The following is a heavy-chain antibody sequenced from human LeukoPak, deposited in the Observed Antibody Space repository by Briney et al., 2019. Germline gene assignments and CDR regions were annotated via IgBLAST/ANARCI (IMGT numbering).Heavy chain of an antibody. CDR2: IYPGDSGT. CDR1: GYTFTYYW. D-gene: IGHD4-11*01. Sequence: GESLKISCQGSGYTFTYYWIAWVRQMPGKGLEWMGVIYPGDSGTKYSPSFQGQVTISADKFVSTAYLQWSSLKASDTAMYYCARHSATVETYYYYYMDVWGKGTTVTVSS. J-gene: IGHJ6*03. V-gene: IGHV5-51*01. CDR3: ARHSATVETYYYYYMDV.